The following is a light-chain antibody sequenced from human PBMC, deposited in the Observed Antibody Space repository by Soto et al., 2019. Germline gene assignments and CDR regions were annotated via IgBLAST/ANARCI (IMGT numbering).Light chain of an antibody. V-gene: IGKV3-15*01. CDR3: QQYKSWAMFT. CDR2: GAS. CDR1: QSVSGS. J-gene: IGKJ3*01. Sequence: EIVMTQSPATLSVSPGERATLSCRASQSVSGSLAWYQQKPCQAPRLLIYGASTRATDIPARFSGSGSGTEFTLTLSSLQSEDFAVYYCQQYKSWAMFTFCPGTKVEIK.